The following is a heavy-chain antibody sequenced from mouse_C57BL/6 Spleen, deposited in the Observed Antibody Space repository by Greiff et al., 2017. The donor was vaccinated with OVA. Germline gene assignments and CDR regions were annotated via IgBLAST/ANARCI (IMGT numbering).Heavy chain of an antibody. J-gene: IGHJ2*01. CDR3: ARWGTYKLGDFDY. CDR2: IYPGDGDT. V-gene: IGHV1-82*01. Sequence: QVQLQQSGPELVKPGASVKISCKASGYAFSSSWMNWVKQRPGKGLEWIGRIYPGDGDTNYNGKFKGKATLTADKSSSTAYMQLSSLTSEDSAVYFCARWGTYKLGDFDYWGQGTTLTVSS. D-gene: IGHD4-1*01. CDR1: GYAFSSSW.